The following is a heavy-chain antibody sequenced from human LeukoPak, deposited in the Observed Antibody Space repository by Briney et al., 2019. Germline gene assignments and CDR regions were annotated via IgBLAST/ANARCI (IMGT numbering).Heavy chain of an antibody. Sequence: GGSLRLSCAASGFTFSSYAMSWVRQAPGKGLEWVSAISGSGGSTYYADSVKGRFTISRDNSKNTLYLQMNSLRAEDTAVYYCAKYGQLWLRGKIDYWGQGTLVTVSS. CDR3: AKYGQLWLRGKIDY. D-gene: IGHD5-18*01. V-gene: IGHV3-23*01. CDR1: GFTFSSYA. J-gene: IGHJ4*02. CDR2: ISGSGGST.